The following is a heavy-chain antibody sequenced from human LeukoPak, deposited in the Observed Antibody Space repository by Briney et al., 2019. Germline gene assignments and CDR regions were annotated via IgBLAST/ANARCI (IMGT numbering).Heavy chain of an antibody. CDR2: ISAYNGKT. CDR1: GYTFTSYG. CDR3: ARDIAAGTTWVEYYYGMDV. Sequence: ASVKVSCKASGYTFTSYGISWVRQAPGQGLEWMGWISAYNGKTNYAQKLHGRVTMTTDTSTSTAYMELRSLRSDDTAVYYCARDIAAGTTWVEYYYGMDVWGQGTTVTDS. D-gene: IGHD1-1*01. V-gene: IGHV1-18*01. J-gene: IGHJ6*02.